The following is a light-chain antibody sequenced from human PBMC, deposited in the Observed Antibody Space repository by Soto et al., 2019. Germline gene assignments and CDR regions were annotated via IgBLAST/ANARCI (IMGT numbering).Light chain of an antibody. CDR2: EAS. Sequence: DIQMTQSPSTLSASVGDRVTITCRASQTISTFLAWYQHKPGEAPKLLIAEASNLESGVPSRFSGSGSETEFTPTISSLQADDFATYYCQQYNSYSWRFGQGTKVDIK. V-gene: IGKV1-5*01. J-gene: IGKJ1*01. CDR3: QQYNSYSWR. CDR1: QTISTF.